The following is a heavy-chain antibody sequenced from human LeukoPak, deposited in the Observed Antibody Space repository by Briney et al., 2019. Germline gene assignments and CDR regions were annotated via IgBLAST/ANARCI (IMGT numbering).Heavy chain of an antibody. CDR2: IYTIGST. CDR3: ARHYYASSGYYYVFDY. CDR1: GGSISSYY. Sequence: PSETLSLTCTVSGGSISSYYWSWIRQPPGKGLEWIGYIYTIGSTNYNPSLKSRVTISVDTSKNQFSLTLSSVTAADTAVYYCARHYYASSGYYYVFDYWGQGTLVTVSS. D-gene: IGHD3-22*01. J-gene: IGHJ4*02. V-gene: IGHV4-4*09.